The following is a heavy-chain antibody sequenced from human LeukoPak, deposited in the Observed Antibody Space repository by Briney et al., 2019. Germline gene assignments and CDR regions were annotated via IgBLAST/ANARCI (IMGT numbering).Heavy chain of an antibody. J-gene: IGHJ4*02. CDR1: GYTFTSYG. Sequence: GASVKVSCKASGYTFTSYGISWVRQAPGQGLEWMGWISAYNGNTNYAQKLQGRVTMTTDTSTSTAYMELRSLRSDDTAVYYCARDLDIIVVPADPFDYWGQGTLVTVSS. CDR3: ARDLDIIVVPADPFDY. V-gene: IGHV1-18*01. CDR2: ISAYNGNT. D-gene: IGHD2-2*01.